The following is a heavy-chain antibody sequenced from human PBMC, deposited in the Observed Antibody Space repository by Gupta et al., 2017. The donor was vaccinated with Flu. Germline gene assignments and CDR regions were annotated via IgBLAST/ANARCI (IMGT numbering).Heavy chain of an antibody. D-gene: IGHD2-8*01. CDR2: IIPNFNSA. CDR3: ATVHCLNGVCYTGGRLDH. CDR1: GGTFSSYA. Sequence: QVQLVQSGTEVKRPGSSVKVSCKASGGTFSSYAISWVRQAPGQGLEWMGGIIPNFNSANQAQKFEGRLTITADKSTNTGYMELSSLRSEDTAVYYCATVHCLNGVCYTGGRLDHWGQGTLVTVSS. V-gene: IGHV1-69*06. J-gene: IGHJ4*02.